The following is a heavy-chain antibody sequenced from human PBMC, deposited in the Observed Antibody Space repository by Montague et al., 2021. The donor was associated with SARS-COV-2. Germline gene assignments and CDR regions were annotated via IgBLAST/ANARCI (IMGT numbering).Heavy chain of an antibody. CDR2: IYYSGST. D-gene: IGHD2-2*02. J-gene: IGHJ6*02. CDR1: GDSISSRGYY. CDR3: AREPRLGQQLYIFYYGLDP. V-gene: IGHV4-31*03. Sequence: TLSLTCTVSGDSISSRGYYWSWIRQHPGKGLDWIGSIYYSGSTYYNPSLKSRVTISVDTSKNQFSLKLSSVTAADTPVYYCAREPRLGQQLYIFYYGLDPWGQGTLVTVSS.